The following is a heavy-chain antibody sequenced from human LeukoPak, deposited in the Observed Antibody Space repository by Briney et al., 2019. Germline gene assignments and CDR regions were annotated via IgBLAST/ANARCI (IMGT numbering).Heavy chain of an antibody. CDR1: GYTFTSYY. CDR3: ARVKSKAVAGPDAFDI. CDR2: INPSGGST. D-gene: IGHD6-19*01. Sequence: ASVKVPCKASGYTFTSYYMHWVRQAPGQGLEWMGIINPSGGSTSYAQKFQGRVTMTRDTSTSTVYMELSSLRSEDTAVYYCARVKSKAVAGPDAFDIWGQGTMVTVSS. J-gene: IGHJ3*02. V-gene: IGHV1-46*01.